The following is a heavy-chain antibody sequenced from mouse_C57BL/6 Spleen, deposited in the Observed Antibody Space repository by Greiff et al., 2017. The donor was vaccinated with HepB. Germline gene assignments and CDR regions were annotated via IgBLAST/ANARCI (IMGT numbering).Heavy chain of an antibody. J-gene: IGHJ2*01. Sequence: EVKLMESEGGLVQPGSSMKLSCTASGFTFSDYYMAWVRQVPEKGLEWVANINYDGSSTYYLDSLKSRFIISRDNAKNILYLQMSSLKSEDTATYYCARGGLYYGKRTRYFDYWGQGTTLTVSS. CDR1: GFTFSDYY. D-gene: IGHD2-1*01. CDR3: ARGGLYYGKRTRYFDY. CDR2: INYDGSST. V-gene: IGHV5-16*01.